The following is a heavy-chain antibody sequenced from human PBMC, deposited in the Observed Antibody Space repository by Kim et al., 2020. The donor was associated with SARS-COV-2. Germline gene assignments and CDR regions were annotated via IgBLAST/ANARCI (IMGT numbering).Heavy chain of an antibody. CDR3: ARDRGYGDDTFDY. D-gene: IGHD4-17*01. J-gene: IGHJ4*02. V-gene: IGHV1-18*01. Sequence: NYSRTLQGRVTLTTDTSTSTAFLELRSLRSDDTAVYFCARDRGYGDDTFDYWGQGTLVTVSS.